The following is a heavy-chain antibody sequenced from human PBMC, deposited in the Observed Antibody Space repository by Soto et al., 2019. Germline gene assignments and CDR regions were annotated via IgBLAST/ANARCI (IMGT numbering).Heavy chain of an antibody. D-gene: IGHD2-2*03. CDR2: ISAYNGNT. V-gene: IGHV1-18*01. CDR1: GYTFTSYG. CDR3: ARDFYGYCSSTSCYGFTY. J-gene: IGHJ4*02. Sequence: GVSVKVSCKACGYTFTSYGISWVRQATGQGLEWMGWISAYNGNTNYAQKLQGRVTMTTDTSTSTAYMELRSLRSDDTAVYYCARDFYGYCSSTSCYGFTYWGQGTLVTVSS.